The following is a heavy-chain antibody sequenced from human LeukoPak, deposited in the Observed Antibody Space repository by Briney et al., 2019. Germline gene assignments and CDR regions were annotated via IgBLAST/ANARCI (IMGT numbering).Heavy chain of an antibody. D-gene: IGHD3-10*01. CDR3: ARTYYYGSGRYFDY. Sequence: PSETLSLTCTISGGSISNYYWSWIRQPPGKGLEWIGYIYHSGNTNYNPSPKSRVTVSVDTSKDQFSLKLTSVTAADTAVYYCARTYYYGSGRYFDYWGQGTLVTVSS. CDR2: IYHSGNT. CDR1: GGSISNYY. J-gene: IGHJ4*02. V-gene: IGHV4-59*01.